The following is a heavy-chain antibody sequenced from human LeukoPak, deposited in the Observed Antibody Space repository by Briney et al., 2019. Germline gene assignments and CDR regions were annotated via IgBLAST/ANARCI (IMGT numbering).Heavy chain of an antibody. CDR3: VKAMAYNYGAFDY. CDR1: GFTFSSYA. V-gene: IGHV3-23*01. J-gene: IGHJ4*02. Sequence: GGSLRLSCAASGFTFSSYAMNWVRQAPGKGLEWVSGISGSSASTYYADSVKGRFTISRDNSKNTLYLQVNSLRAEDTAVYYCVKAMAYNYGAFDYWGQGTLVTVSS. D-gene: IGHD5-18*01. CDR2: ISGSSAST.